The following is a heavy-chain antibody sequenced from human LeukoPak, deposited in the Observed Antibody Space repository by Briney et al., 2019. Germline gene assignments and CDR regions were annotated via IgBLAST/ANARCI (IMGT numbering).Heavy chain of an antibody. D-gene: IGHD3-10*01. CDR3: ARVQLIGLWLGTLQGDWFDP. Sequence: SETLSLTCTVAGDSATSGNYYWGWVRQTPGKGLEWIGYIYYSGSTNYNPSLKSRVTISVDTSRNQFSLKLSSVTAADTAVYYCARVQLIGLWLGTLQGDWFDPWGQGTLVTVSS. J-gene: IGHJ5*02. CDR2: IYYSGST. V-gene: IGHV4-61*01. CDR1: GDSATSGNYY.